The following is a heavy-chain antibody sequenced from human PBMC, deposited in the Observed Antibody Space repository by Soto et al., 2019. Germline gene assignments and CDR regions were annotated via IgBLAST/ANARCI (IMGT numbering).Heavy chain of an antibody. Sequence: QLQLQESGPGLVEPSGTLSLACGVSGGSLSSGDWWSWVRQPPGKGLEWIGEISLGGTTSYNPSLKSRVSMSLDTSKNHFSLKVSSVIAADTAVYYCASGGDYTPGFDCWGQGTLVTVSS. D-gene: IGHD3-3*01. CDR3: ASGGDYTPGFDC. J-gene: IGHJ4*02. CDR1: GGSLSSGDW. CDR2: ISLGGTT. V-gene: IGHV4-4*02.